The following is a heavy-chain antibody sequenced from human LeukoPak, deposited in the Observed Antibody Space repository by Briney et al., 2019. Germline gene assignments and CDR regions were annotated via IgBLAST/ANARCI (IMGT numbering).Heavy chain of an antibody. CDR3: ARDVGWDYYDSSGLFDY. D-gene: IGHD3-22*01. CDR2: IYYSGYT. Sequence: KPSETLSLTCTVSGGSISSYYWSWIRQPPGKGLKWIGNIYYSGYTTYSPSLRSRVTISVDTSKNQFSLKLSSVTAADTAVYYCARDVGWDYYDSSGLFDYWGQGTLVTVSS. J-gene: IGHJ4*02. V-gene: IGHV4-59*01. CDR1: GGSISSYY.